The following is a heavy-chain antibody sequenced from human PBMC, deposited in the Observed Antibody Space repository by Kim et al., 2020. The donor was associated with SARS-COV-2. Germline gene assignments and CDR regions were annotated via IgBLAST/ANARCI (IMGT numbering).Heavy chain of an antibody. J-gene: IGHJ4*02. Sequence: GGSLRLSCTTSGFTFTGYAMSWVRQAPGKGLEWVSSIDGSDGTTYYVDSVKGRFTISRDNSKNTLYLQMNSLRADDTAVYYCMKGGWGWIWDYWGQGHRVAGSS. V-gene: IGHV3-23*01. CDR2: IDGSDGTT. CDR3: MKGGWGWIWDY. D-gene: IGHD2-2*03. CDR1: GFTFTGYA.